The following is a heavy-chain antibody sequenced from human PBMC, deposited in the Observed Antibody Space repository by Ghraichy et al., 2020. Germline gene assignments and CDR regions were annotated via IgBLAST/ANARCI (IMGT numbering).Heavy chain of an antibody. Sequence: GSLRLSCVGSGFTFSTYSLNWVRQSPGKGLEWVSYITSSSRNTFYADSVKGRFTISRDNAQNSLSLQMNSLRDEDTAVYYCARGSRVVRFYYYDGMDVWGQGTTVTVSS. CDR2: ITSSSRNT. CDR3: ARGSRVVRFYYYDGMDV. CDR1: GFTFSTYS. V-gene: IGHV3-48*02. J-gene: IGHJ6*02. D-gene: IGHD4-23*01.